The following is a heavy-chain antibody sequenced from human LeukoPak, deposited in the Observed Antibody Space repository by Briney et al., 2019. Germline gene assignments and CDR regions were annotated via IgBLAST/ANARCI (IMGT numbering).Heavy chain of an antibody. D-gene: IGHD6-13*01. V-gene: IGHV4-59*12. CDR3: ATLADSSSWSDY. CDR1: GGSISSYY. Sequence: PSETLSLTCTVSGGSISSYYWSWIRQPPGKGLEWIGYIYYSGNTNYNPSLKSRVTISVDTSKNQFSLKLSSVTAADTAVYYCATLADSSSWSDYWGQGTLVTVSS. J-gene: IGHJ4*02. CDR2: IYYSGNT.